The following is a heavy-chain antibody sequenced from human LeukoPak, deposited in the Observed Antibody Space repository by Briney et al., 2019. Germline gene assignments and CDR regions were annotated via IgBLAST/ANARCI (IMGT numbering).Heavy chain of an antibody. J-gene: IGHJ4*02. CDR3: AKEYRTMALARFDY. D-gene: IGHD4/OR15-4a*01. CDR1: GGSISSYY. CDR2: IYTSGAT. Sequence: KPSETLSLTCSVSGGSISSYYWSWLRQPAGRGREWIGRIYTSGATNYNPSLKRRVTISVDMSKPQFSLTLSSVTAADTAVYFCAKEYRTMALARFDYGGQGTLVTVSS. V-gene: IGHV4-4*07.